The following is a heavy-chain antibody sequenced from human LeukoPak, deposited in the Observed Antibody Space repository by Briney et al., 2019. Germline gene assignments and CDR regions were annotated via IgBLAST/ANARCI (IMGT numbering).Heavy chain of an antibody. J-gene: IGHJ4*02. CDR3: AKGPSYYYDSSGYFDY. CDR2: ISGSGGST. Sequence: PGGSLRLSCAASGITFSTYAMSWVRQAPGKGLEWVSAISGSGGSTYYADSVKGRFTITRDNSKNTLYLQMNSQRAEDTAVYYCAKGPSYYYDSSGYFDYWGQGTLVTVSS. CDR1: GITFSTYA. D-gene: IGHD3-22*01. V-gene: IGHV3-23*01.